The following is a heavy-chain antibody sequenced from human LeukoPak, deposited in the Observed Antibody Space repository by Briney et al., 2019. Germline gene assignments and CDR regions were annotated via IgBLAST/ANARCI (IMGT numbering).Heavy chain of an antibody. V-gene: IGHV3-7*05. CDR3: ARDAPPHFDSSACYPGLGLPDV. J-gene: IGHJ6*02. D-gene: IGHD3-22*01. CDR2: IKQDGSEE. CDR1: GFTFSGYW. Sequence: GGSLRLSCTASGFTFSGYWMSWVRQAPGKGLQWVANIKQDGSEEKYVDSVKGRFTISRDNAKNSLFLQMNSLRAEDTAVYYCARDAPPHFDSSACYPGLGLPDVWGQGTTVTVS.